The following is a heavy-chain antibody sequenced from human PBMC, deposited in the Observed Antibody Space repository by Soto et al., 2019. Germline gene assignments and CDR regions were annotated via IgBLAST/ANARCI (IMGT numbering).Heavy chain of an antibody. D-gene: IGHD4-17*01. CDR1: GFTFSSYW. CDR3: AKSHYGFRTG. J-gene: IGHJ4*02. CDR2: IKQDGSDK. V-gene: IGHV3-7*01. Sequence: EVQLVESGGALVQPGGSLRLSCAASGFTFSSYWMSWVRQAPGKGLEWVANIKQDGSDKYYVDSVKGRFTISRDNAKNSLYLQMNSLRAEDKAVYYCAKSHYGFRTGGGQGTVVTVSS.